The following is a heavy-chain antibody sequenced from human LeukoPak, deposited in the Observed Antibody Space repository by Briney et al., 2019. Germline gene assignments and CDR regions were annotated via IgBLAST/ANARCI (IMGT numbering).Heavy chain of an antibody. V-gene: IGHV4-39*07. Sequence: SETLSLTCSVSGGSISSSSNYWGWIRQPPGKGLEWIGSIYNGGSTYYNPSLKSRVTISVDTSNNQFSLRLSSVTAADTAVYYCARVGRIAAAMTYYYYYMDVWGKGTTVTISS. CDR3: ARVGRIAAAMTYYYYYMDV. D-gene: IGHD6-13*01. J-gene: IGHJ6*03. CDR2: IYNGGST. CDR1: GGSISSSSNY.